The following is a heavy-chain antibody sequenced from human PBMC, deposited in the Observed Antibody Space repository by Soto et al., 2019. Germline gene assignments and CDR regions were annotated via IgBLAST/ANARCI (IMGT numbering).Heavy chain of an antibody. CDR2: IGTRSDI. D-gene: IGHD2-21*02. J-gene: IGHJ6*02. CDR3: AREETAWPLAYGLDV. V-gene: IGHV3-21*01. Sequence: RLSCAASGFTFSSYSMHWVRQAPGKGLEWVSSIGTRSDIYYADPVKGRFTISRDNAKNSLSLQMNSMTAEDTAVYYCAREETAWPLAYGLDVWGQGTTVTVSS. CDR1: GFTFSSYS.